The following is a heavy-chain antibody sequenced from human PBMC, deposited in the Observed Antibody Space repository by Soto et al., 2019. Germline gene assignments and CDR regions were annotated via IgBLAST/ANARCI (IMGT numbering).Heavy chain of an antibody. CDR1: GDAFSNYY. V-gene: IGHV4-59*01. CDR3: ARGTRALITSFFDY. D-gene: IGHD1-20*01. CDR2: VHDSGST. Sequence: SETLSLTCSVSGDAFSNYYWSWLRQSPGKGLEWFGCVHDSGSTDYNPSFKGRVSMSLQTSKSQFSLNLRSVAAADTATYFCARGTRALITSFFDYWGQGLPVTVSS. J-gene: IGHJ4*02.